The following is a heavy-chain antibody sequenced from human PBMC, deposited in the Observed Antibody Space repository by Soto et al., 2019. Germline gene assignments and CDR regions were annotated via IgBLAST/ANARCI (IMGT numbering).Heavy chain of an antibody. J-gene: IGHJ4*02. Sequence: QVQLVESGRGVVQPGRSLRLSCAASGFTFSSYAMHWVRQAPGKGLEWVAVISYDGSNKYYADSVKGRFTISRDNSKNTLYLQMNSLRAEDTAVYYCAGDYGGTADDYWGQGTLVTVSS. CDR1: GFTFSSYA. V-gene: IGHV3-30-3*01. CDR2: ISYDGSNK. D-gene: IGHD4-17*01. CDR3: AGDYGGTADDY.